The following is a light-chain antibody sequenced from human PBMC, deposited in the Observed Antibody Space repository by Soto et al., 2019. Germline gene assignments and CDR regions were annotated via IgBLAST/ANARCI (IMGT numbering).Light chain of an antibody. J-gene: IGLJ1*01. Sequence: QSVLTQPPSVSGAPGQTVTISCTGSSSNIGAGYDVQWYQQLPGTVPKLLIYGNTDRPSGVPDRFSGSKSDTSASLAITGLQAEDEADYYFQSYDNSLSGSRVFGTGTKLTVL. CDR2: GNT. CDR1: SSNIGAGYD. V-gene: IGLV1-40*01. CDR3: QSYDNSLSGSRV.